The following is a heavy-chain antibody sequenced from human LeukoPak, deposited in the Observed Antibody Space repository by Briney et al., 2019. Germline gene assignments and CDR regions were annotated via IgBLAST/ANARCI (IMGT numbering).Heavy chain of an antibody. V-gene: IGHV3-48*01. D-gene: IGHD4-11*01. J-gene: IGHJ4*02. CDR3: ARDSSTVTTAFDY. CDR2: ISSSSSTI. Sequence: QPGGSLRLSCAASGFTFSSYSMNWVRQAPGKGLEWVSYISSSSSTIYYADSVKGRFTISRDNAKNSLYLQMNSLRAEDTDVYYCARDSSTVTTAFDYWGQGTLVTVSS. CDR1: GFTFSSYS.